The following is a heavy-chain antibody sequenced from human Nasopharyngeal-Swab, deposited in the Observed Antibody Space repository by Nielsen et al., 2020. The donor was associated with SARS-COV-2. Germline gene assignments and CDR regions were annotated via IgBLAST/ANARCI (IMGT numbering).Heavy chain of an antibody. CDR2: IKEDGSER. D-gene: IGHD3-10*01. V-gene: IGHV3-7*01. CDR3: ARGGFYYGV. CDR1: GLTFSNFW. Sequence: GGSLRLSFAASGLTFSNFWMTWVRQAPGKGLDWVANIKEDGSERYYMDSVKGRFTISRDNAKISLYLQMSSLSAEDAAVYYCARGGFYYGVWGQGTLVTVSA. J-gene: IGHJ4*02.